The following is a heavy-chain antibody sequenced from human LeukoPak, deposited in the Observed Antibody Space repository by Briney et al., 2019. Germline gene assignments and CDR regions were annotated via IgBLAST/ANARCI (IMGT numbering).Heavy chain of an antibody. V-gene: IGHV4-4*02. CDR1: GGSISSSNW. Sequence: SETLSLTCAVSGGSISSSNWWSWVRQPPGKGLEWIGEIHHSGSANYNPSLKSRVTILLDTSENQFSLRLSSVTAADTAVYYCARGLPTNTAIGYDAFDIWGQGTMVTVSS. J-gene: IGHJ3*02. D-gene: IGHD5-18*01. CDR3: ARGLPTNTAIGYDAFDI. CDR2: IHHSGSA.